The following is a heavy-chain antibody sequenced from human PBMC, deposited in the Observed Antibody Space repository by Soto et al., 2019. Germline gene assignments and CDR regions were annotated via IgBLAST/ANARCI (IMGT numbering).Heavy chain of an antibody. CDR1: GGSFSGYY. Sequence: SETLSLTCAVYGGSFSGYYWSWIRQPPGKGLEWIGEINHSGSTNYNPSLKRRVTISVDTSKNQFSLKLSSVTAADTAVYYCARVLFVTRSYYYGMDVWGKGTTVTVSS. CDR3: ARVLFVTRSYYYGMDV. CDR2: INHSGST. D-gene: IGHD4-17*01. J-gene: IGHJ6*04. V-gene: IGHV4-34*01.